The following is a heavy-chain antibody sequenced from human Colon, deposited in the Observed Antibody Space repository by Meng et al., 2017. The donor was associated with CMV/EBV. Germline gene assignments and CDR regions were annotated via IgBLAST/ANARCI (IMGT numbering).Heavy chain of an antibody. V-gene: IGHV1-18*01. D-gene: IGHD1-14*01. CDR1: GYPFTNFG. Sequence: ASVKVSCKASGYPFTNFGISWVRQAPGQGLEWMGWMSTLNGNTYYAQKFKGRVTMTRDTFTETAYMDLTSLRSDDTAVYYCARDTRRKDEDYYFGMDVWGLGTTVTVSS. CDR3: ARDTRRKDEDYYFGMDV. CDR2: MSTLNGNT. J-gene: IGHJ6*02.